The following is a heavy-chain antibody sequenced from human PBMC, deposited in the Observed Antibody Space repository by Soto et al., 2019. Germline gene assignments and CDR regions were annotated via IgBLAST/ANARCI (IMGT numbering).Heavy chain of an antibody. J-gene: IGHJ6*02. Sequence: VKVSCKVSGYTLTELSMHWVRQAPGKGLEWMGGFDPEDGETIYAQKFQGRVTMTEDTSTDTAYMELSSLRSEDTAVYYCATVAGKGTYYYYGMDVWGQGTTVTVSS. CDR2: FDPEDGET. V-gene: IGHV1-24*01. D-gene: IGHD6-19*01. CDR1: GYTLTELS. CDR3: ATVAGKGTYYYYGMDV.